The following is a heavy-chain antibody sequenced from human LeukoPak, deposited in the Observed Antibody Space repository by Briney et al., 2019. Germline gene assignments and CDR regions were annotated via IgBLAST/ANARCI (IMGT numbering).Heavy chain of an antibody. CDR1: GGSISSGGYY. CDR2: IYYSGST. D-gene: IGHD4-17*01. Sequence: PSETLSLTCTVSGGSISSGGYYWSWIRQHPGKGLEWIGYIYYSGSTYYNPSLKSRVTISVDTSKNQFSLKLSSVTAADTAVYYCVRGDYGYNPGNFGADYWGQGILVTVSS. J-gene: IGHJ4*02. V-gene: IGHV4-31*03. CDR3: VRGDYGYNPGNFGADY.